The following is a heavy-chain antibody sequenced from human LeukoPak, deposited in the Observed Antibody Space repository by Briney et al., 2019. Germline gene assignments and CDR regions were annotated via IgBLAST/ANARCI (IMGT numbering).Heavy chain of an antibody. V-gene: IGHV1-3*01. CDR1: GYTFTSYA. D-gene: IGHD3-22*01. J-gene: IGHJ1*01. CDR2: INAGNGNT. Sequence: GASVKVSCKASGYTFTSYAMHWVRQAPGQRLEWMGWINAGNGNTKYSQKFQGRVTITADESTSTAYMELSSLRSEDTAVYYCSYDSSGYSIYFQHWGQGTLVTVSS. CDR3: SYDSSGYSIYFQH.